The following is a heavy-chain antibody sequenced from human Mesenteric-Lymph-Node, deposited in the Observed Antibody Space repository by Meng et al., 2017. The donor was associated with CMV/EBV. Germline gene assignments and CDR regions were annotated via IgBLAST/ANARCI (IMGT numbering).Heavy chain of an antibody. Sequence: GESLKISCAASGFTFSSYWMSWVRQAPGKGLEWVANIKQDGSEEYYVDSVKGRFTISRDNAKNSLYLQMNSLRAEDTAVYYCARGLRYCSSTSCYPDAFDIWGQGTMVTVSS. CDR1: GFTFSSYW. D-gene: IGHD2-2*01. CDR3: ARGLRYCSSTSCYPDAFDI. V-gene: IGHV3-7*01. CDR2: IKQDGSEE. J-gene: IGHJ3*02.